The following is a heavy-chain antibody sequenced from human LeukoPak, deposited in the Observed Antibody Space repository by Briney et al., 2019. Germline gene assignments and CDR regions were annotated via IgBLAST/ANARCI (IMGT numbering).Heavy chain of an antibody. CDR2: IYHSGSA. D-gene: IGHD3-22*01. V-gene: IGHV4-38-2*01. J-gene: IGHJ4*02. CDR1: GYSISSGYY. Sequence: SETLSLTCAVSGYSISSGYYWGWIRQPPGKGLEWIGSIYHSGSAYYNPSLKSRVTISVDTSKNQFSLKLSSVTAADTAVYYCARGRGDSPYWGQGTLVTVSS. CDR3: ARGRGDSPY.